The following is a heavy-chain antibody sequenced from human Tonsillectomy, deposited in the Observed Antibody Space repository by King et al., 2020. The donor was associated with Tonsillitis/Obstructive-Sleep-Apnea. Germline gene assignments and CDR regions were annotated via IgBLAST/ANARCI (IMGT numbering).Heavy chain of an antibody. CDR2: FDPEDGET. CDR3: ATATHYYYYMDV. CDR1: GYTLTELS. J-gene: IGHJ6*03. V-gene: IGHV1-24*01. D-gene: IGHD4-11*01. Sequence: QLVQSGPEVKKPGASVKVSCKVSGYTLTELSIHWVRQAPGKGLEWMGGFDPEDGETIYAQKFQGRVTMTEDTSTDTAYMELSSLRSEDTAVYYCATATHYYYYMDVWGKGTTVTVSS.